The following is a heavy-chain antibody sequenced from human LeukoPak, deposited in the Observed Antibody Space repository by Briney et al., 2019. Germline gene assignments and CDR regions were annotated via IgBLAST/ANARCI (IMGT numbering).Heavy chain of an antibody. J-gene: IGHJ4*02. V-gene: IGHV3-15*01. Sequence: PGGSLRLSCAASGFTFSNAWMSWVRQAPGKGLEWVGRIKSKNDGGTTDYAAPVKGRFTISRDNAKNSLYLQMNSLRAEDTAVYYCARAYRGVIGGSYFDYWGQGTLVTVSS. CDR1: GFTFSNAW. CDR2: IKSKNDGGTT. CDR3: ARAYRGVIGGSYFDY. D-gene: IGHD3-10*01.